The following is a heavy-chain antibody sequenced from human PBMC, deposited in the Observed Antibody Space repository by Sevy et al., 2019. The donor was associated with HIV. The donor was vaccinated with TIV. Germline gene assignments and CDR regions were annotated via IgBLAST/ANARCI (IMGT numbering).Heavy chain of an antibody. CDR3: ARGGYCSGGSCSYYYGMDV. D-gene: IGHD2-15*01. CDR2: IYYSGST. Sequence: SETLSPTCTVSGGSISSYYWSWIRQPPGKGLEWIGYIYYSGSTNYNPSLKSRVTISVDTSKNQFSLKLSSVTAADTAVYYCARGGYCSGGSCSYYYGMDVWGQGTTVTVSS. J-gene: IGHJ6*02. CDR1: GGSISSYY. V-gene: IGHV4-59*01.